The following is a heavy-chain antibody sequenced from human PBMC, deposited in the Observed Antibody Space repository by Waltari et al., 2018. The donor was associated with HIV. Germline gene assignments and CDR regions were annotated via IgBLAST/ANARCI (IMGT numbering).Heavy chain of an antibody. Sequence: QVQLVESGGGVVQPGRSLRSSCAARGFTFSSHGLHWSRQAPGKGLEWVAVIWYDGSNKYYADSVKGRFTISRDNSKNTLYLQMNSLRAEDTAVYYCARDLAATTVFDYWGQGTLVTVSS. CDR2: IWYDGSNK. CDR3: ARDLAATTVFDY. D-gene: IGHD6-25*01. CDR1: GFTFSSHG. J-gene: IGHJ4*02. V-gene: IGHV3-33*01.